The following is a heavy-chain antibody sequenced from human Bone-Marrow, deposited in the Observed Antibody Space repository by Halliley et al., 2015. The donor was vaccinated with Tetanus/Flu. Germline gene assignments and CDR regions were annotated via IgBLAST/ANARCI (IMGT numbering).Heavy chain of an antibody. CDR2: IYSAGST. V-gene: IGHV3-53*01. Sequence: VQLVQSGGGLIQPGGSLRLSCAASGFSVSTNYMSWVRQAPGKGLEWVSVIYSAGSTYYADSVKGRFTISRDDSNNTLYLQMNSLRAEDTAVYYCARERPIHYDSTGYFDYWGQGTLVTVSS. CDR3: ARERPIHYDSTGYFDY. CDR1: GFSVSTNY. D-gene: IGHD3-22*01. J-gene: IGHJ4*02.